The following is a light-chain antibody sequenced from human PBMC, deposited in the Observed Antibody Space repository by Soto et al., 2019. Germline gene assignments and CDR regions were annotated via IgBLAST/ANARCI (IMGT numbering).Light chain of an antibody. CDR3: SSYAGRSVV. J-gene: IGLJ2*01. Sequence: QSVLTQPPSASGSPGQSVTISCTGTSSDVGGYNYVSWFQQHPGKAPKVMIYEVSKRPSGVPDRFSGSKSGNTASLTVSGLQAEEEADYYCSSYAGRSVVFGGGTKLTVL. CDR2: EVS. CDR1: SSDVGGYNY. V-gene: IGLV2-8*01.